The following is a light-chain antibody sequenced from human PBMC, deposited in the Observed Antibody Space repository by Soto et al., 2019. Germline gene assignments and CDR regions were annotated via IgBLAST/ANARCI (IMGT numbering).Light chain of an antibody. CDR2: GNR. J-gene: IGLJ3*02. CDR3: QAYDDSLTAFV. V-gene: IGLV1-40*01. Sequence: IFGNRNRPSGVXERFSGSKSGTSASLAITGXXAEDEADYYCQAYDDSLTAFVFGGGTKVTVL.